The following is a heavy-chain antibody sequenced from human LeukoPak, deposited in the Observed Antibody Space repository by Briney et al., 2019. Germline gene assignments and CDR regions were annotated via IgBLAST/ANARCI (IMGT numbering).Heavy chain of an antibody. CDR3: ARKTPNVGWFDP. CDR1: GYSISSSNW. J-gene: IGHJ5*02. V-gene: IGHV4-28*06. D-gene: IGHD2-15*01. CDR2: IYYSGTT. Sequence: PSETLSLTCAVSGYSISSSNWWGWIRQPPGKGLEWIGYIYYSGTTNYNASFKSRVTMSVDTSKNQFSLKLNSVTALDTAVYYCARKTPNVGWFDPWGQGTLVTVSS.